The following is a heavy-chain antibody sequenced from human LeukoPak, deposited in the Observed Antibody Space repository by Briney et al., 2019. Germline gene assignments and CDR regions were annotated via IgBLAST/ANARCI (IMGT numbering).Heavy chain of an antibody. V-gene: IGHV4-39*07. CDR2: IYYSGST. Sequence: GSLRLSCAASGFTFSSYSMNWVRQAPGKGLEWVGSIYYSGSTYYNPSLKSRVTISVDTSKNQFSLKLSSVTAADTAVYYCARDWRLAYCSSTSCYADPYNWFDPWGQGTLVTVSS. J-gene: IGHJ5*02. CDR1: GFTFSSYS. D-gene: IGHD2-2*01. CDR3: ARDWRLAYCSSTSCYADPYNWFDP.